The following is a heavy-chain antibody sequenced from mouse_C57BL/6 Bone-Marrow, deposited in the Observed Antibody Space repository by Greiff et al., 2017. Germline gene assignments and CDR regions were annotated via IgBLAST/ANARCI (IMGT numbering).Heavy chain of an antibody. J-gene: IGHJ3*01. CDR1: GFTFSSYA. CDR3: ARGDCYSNEFAY. D-gene: IGHD2-5*01. V-gene: IGHV5-4*03. Sequence: EVKLVESGGGLVKPGGSLKLSCAASGFTFSSYAMSWVRQTPEKRLEWVATISDGGSYTYYPDNVKGRFTISRDNAKNHLYLQMSHLKSEDTAMYYCARGDCYSNEFAYWGQGTLVTVSA. CDR2: ISDGGSYT.